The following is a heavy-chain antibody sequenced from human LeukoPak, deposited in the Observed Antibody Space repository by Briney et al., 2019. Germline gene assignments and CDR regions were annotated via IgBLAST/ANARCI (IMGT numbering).Heavy chain of an antibody. CDR1: GGSVSSGSYY. Sequence: PSETLSLTCTVSGGSVSSGSYYWSWIRQPPGKGLEWIGYIYYSGSTNYNPSLKSRVTISVDTSKNQFSLKLSSVTAADTAVYYCAREKQWLPSDYWGQGTLVTVSS. CDR2: IYYSGST. V-gene: IGHV4-61*01. CDR3: AREKQWLPSDY. D-gene: IGHD6-19*01. J-gene: IGHJ4*02.